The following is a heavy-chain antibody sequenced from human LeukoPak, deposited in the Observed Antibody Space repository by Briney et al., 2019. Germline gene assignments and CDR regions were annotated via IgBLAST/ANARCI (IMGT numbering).Heavy chain of an antibody. V-gene: IGHV4-4*02. D-gene: IGHD6-6*01. CDR1: GGSISSSNW. Sequence: KPSGTLSLTCAVSGGSISSSNWWSWVRQPPGKGLEWIGEIYHSGSTNYNPSLKSRVTISVDKSKNQFSLKLSSVTAADTAVYYCARSSSSSSGGFDYWGQGTLVTVSS. CDR2: IYHSGST. J-gene: IGHJ4*02. CDR3: ARSSSSSSGGFDY.